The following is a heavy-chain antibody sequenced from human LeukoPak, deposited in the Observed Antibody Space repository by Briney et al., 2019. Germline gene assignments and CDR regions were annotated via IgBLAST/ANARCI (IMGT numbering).Heavy chain of an antibody. D-gene: IGHD3-3*01. CDR3: ARDPYYDFWSGYYLGWFDP. J-gene: IGHJ5*02. CDR1: GFTFSSYS. V-gene: IGHV3-48*01. Sequence: GGTLRLSCAASGFTFSSYSMNWVRQAPGQGLEWVSYFSSSSSTIYYADSVKGRCTISRDNAKNSLYLQMNSLGAEDTAVYYCARDPYYDFWSGYYLGWFDPWGQGTLVTVSS. CDR2: FSSSSSTI.